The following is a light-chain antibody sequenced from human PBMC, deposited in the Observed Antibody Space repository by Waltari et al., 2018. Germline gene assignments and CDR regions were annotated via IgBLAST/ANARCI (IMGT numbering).Light chain of an antibody. J-gene: IGKJ4*01. CDR2: GAS. V-gene: IGKV1-39*01. CDR1: QSLSNY. CDR3: QQGYGNPIP. Sequence: DIQMTQSPSSLSASIGDRVTITCRASQSLSNYVKWYQQLPGKAPKLLVYGASNVPSGVPSRFSGRGSGPEFPLSISSLQPEDFATYSCQQGYGNPIPFGGGTKVDI.